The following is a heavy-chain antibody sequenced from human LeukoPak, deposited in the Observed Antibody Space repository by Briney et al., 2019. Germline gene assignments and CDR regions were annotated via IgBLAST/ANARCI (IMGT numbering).Heavy chain of an antibody. V-gene: IGHV1-46*01. Sequence: GASVKVSCKASGYTFTRYYIHWVRQAPGQGLEWMGMINPSGGDANYAQKFQGRVTMTRDTSTNTVYMDLSSLRSEDTAVYYCARDLYDSSGYYVWGQGTLVTVSS. CDR1: GYTFTRYY. CDR2: INPSGGDA. CDR3: ARDLYDSSGYYV. D-gene: IGHD3-22*01. J-gene: IGHJ4*02.